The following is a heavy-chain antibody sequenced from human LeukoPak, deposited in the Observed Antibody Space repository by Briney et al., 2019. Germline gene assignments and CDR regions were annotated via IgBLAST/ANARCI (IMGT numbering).Heavy chain of an antibody. D-gene: IGHD3-22*01. CDR3: ARTRGGLRITMIVARSYFDH. V-gene: IGHV1-18*01. J-gene: IGHJ4*02. CDR2: ISAYNGNT. CDR1: GYTFTSYG. Sequence: ASVKVSCKASGYTFTSYGISWVRQAPGQGLEWMGWISAYNGNTNYAQKLQGRVTMTTDTSTSTAYMELRSLRSDDTAVYYCARTRGGLRITMIVARSYFDHWGQGTLVTVSS.